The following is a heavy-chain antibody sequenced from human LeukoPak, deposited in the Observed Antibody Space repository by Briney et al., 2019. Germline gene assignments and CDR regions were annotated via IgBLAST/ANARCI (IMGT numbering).Heavy chain of an antibody. Sequence: SETLSLTCTVSGGSISSDSYYWSWIRQPAGKGLEWIGRIYTYGSTNYNPSLKSRVTISVDTSKNQFSLKLSSVTAADTAVYYCARLSRIAARPAWFDYWGQGTLVTVSS. D-gene: IGHD6-6*01. CDR3: ARLSRIAARPAWFDY. V-gene: IGHV4-61*02. CDR2: IYTYGST. CDR1: GGSISSDSYY. J-gene: IGHJ4*02.